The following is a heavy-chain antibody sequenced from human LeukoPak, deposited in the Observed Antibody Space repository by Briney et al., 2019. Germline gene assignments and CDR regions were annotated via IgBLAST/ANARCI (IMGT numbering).Heavy chain of an antibody. D-gene: IGHD2-2*01. J-gene: IGHJ6*02. CDR2: ISLNGDTT. CDR1: GFSVTSYG. Sequence: GGSLRLSCAVSGFSVTSYGMSWVRQAPGKGLEWISAISLNGDTTYYADSVKGRFIISRDNSKNTLYLQMNSLRAEDTAVYYCAKDLLGYCSSTSCYGGMDVWGQGTTVTVSS. V-gene: IGHV3-23*01. CDR3: AKDLLGYCSSTSCYGGMDV.